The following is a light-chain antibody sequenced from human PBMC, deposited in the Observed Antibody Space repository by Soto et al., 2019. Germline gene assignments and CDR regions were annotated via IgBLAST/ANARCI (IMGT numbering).Light chain of an antibody. Sequence: VLTQSPDTLSLSPGDRATLSCRANQRAPRQYLAWYQQRPGQPPRLLIYSVSMRADGIPDRFSGSGSGSEFTLTINRLEPEDSAVYYCQDFDSPQWTFGQGTKMEN. CDR1: QRAPRQY. V-gene: IGKV3-20*01. CDR3: QDFDSPQWT. J-gene: IGKJ1*01. CDR2: SVS.